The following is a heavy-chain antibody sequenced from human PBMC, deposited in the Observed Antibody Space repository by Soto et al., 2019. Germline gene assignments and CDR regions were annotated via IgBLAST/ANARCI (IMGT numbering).Heavy chain of an antibody. CDR2: IIPMFGTP. D-gene: IGHD6-19*01. V-gene: IGHV1-69*18. CDR3: AREGGAYSSGWRYFDY. J-gene: IGHJ4*02. Sequence: QVQLVQAGAEGKEPGSSVKVSCKASGGTFSTYSISWVRQAPGQGLEWMGMIIPMFGTPDYAQKSQGRVTITADESTSTVSMELSSLRSEDTAVYYCAREGGAYSSGWRYFDYWGQGTLVTVSS. CDR1: GGTFSTYS.